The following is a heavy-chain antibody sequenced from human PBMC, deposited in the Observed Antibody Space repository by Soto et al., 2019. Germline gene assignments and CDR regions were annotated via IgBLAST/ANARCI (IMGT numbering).Heavy chain of an antibody. CDR3: AKDRQDIVVVPAAIVGTSAFDI. CDR1: GFTFSSYA. CDR2: ISGSGGST. J-gene: IGHJ3*02. D-gene: IGHD2-2*02. Sequence: QPGGSLRLSCAASGFTFSSYAMSWVRQAPGKGLEWVSAISGSGGSTYYADSVKGRFTISRDNSKNTLYLQMNSLRAEDTAVYYCAKDRQDIVVVPAAIVGTSAFDIWGQGTMVTVSS. V-gene: IGHV3-23*01.